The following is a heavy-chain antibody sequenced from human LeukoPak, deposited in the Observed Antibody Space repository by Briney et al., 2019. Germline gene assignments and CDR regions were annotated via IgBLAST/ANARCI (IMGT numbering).Heavy chain of an antibody. V-gene: IGHV4-34*01. CDR1: GGSFSGYY. CDR3: ARGGYDYVWGSYRSKWFDP. J-gene: IGHJ5*02. D-gene: IGHD3-16*02. Sequence: SETLSLTCAVYGGSFSGYYWSWIRQPPGKGLEWIGEINHSGSTNYNPSLKSRVTISVDTSKNQFSLKLSSVTAADTAVDYCARGGYDYVWGSYRSKWFDPWGQGTLVTVSS. CDR2: INHSGST.